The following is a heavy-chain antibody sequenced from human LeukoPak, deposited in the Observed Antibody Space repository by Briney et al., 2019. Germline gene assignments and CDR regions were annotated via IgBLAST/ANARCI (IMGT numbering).Heavy chain of an antibody. CDR3: ARAVTCSGDICYLNY. CDR2: IYYSGST. D-gene: IGHD2-15*01. CDR1: GGSISSSSYY. J-gene: IGHJ4*02. Sequence: SVTVSLTCTVSGGSISSSSYYWGWIRQPPGKGLEWIGSIYYSGSTYYNPSLKSRVTISVDTSKNQFSLQLSSVTAADTAVYYCARAVTCSGDICYLNYWGQGTLVSLST. V-gene: IGHV4-39*01.